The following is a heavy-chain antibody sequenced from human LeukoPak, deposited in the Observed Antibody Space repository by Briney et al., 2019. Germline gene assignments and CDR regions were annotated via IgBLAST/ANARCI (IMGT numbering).Heavy chain of an antibody. Sequence: GGSLRLSCSASGFTFSSYAMHWVRQAPGKGVEWVAVISYDGSNKYYADSVKGRFTISRDNSKNTLYLQMNSLRAEDTAVYYCARDQAYYDFWSGYYSGYYYGMDVWGQGTTVTVSS. CDR2: ISYDGSNK. CDR3: ARDQAYYDFWSGYYSGYYYGMDV. V-gene: IGHV3-30-3*01. CDR1: GFTFSSYA. J-gene: IGHJ6*02. D-gene: IGHD3-3*01.